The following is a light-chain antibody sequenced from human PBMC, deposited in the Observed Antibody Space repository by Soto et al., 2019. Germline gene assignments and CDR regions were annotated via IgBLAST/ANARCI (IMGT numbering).Light chain of an antibody. CDR3: QQYNRYYT. V-gene: IGKV1-5*03. Sequence: DIQMTQSPSTLSASVGDRVTITCRASQSVSSWLSWYQQKPGKAPKLLIYEASTFESGVPSRFSGSGSGTEFTLTISSLQPDDFATYDCQQYNRYYTFGQGTKLEIK. CDR2: EAS. J-gene: IGKJ2*01. CDR1: QSVSSW.